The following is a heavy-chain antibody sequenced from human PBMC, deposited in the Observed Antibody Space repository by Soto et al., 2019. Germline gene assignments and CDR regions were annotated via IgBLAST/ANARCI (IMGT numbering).Heavy chain of an antibody. J-gene: IGHJ5*02. CDR1: GFSLSTSGVG. V-gene: IGHV2-5*02. Sequence: QITLKESGPTLVKPTQTLTLTCTFSGFSLSTSGVGVGWIRQPPGKALEWLALIYWDDDKRYSQSLKSRLTITTDTSKHHVVLTMTIMDPVDTATYYCAHSDLLPSSRDWFDPWGQGTLVTVSS. CDR3: AHSDLLPSSRDWFDP. CDR2: IYWDDDK. D-gene: IGHD2-2*01.